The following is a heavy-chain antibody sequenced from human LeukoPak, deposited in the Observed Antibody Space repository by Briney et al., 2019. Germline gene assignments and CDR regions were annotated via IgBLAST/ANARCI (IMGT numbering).Heavy chain of an antibody. V-gene: IGHV3-21*01. CDR2: ITIGSNYI. J-gene: IGHJ6*03. Sequence: GGSLRLSCAAPGFTFSRYNMNWVRQAPGKGLEWVSSITIGSNYIYYADSVKGRFTISRDNAKKSLYLQMNSLRAEDTAVYYCAKTTVTPPYYMDVWGKGTTVTVSS. D-gene: IGHD4-11*01. CDR3: AKTTVTPPYYMDV. CDR1: GFTFSRYN.